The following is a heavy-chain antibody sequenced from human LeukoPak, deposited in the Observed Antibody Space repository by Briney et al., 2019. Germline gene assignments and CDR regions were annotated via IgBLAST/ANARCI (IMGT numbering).Heavy chain of an antibody. CDR2: IYHSGST. D-gene: IGHD6-19*01. V-gene: IGHV4-38-2*02. J-gene: IGHJ4*02. Sequence: SETLSLTCTVSGYPISSGYYWGWIRQPPGKGLEWIGSIYHSGSTYYNPSLKSRVTISVDTSKNQFSLKLSSVTAADTAVYYCARTYSSGWYFDYWGQGTLVTVSS. CDR3: ARTYSSGWYFDY. CDR1: GYPISSGYY.